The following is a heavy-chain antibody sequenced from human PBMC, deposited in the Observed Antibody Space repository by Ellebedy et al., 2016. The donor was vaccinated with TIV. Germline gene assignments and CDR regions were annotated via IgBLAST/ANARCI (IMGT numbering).Heavy chain of an antibody. V-gene: IGHV3-23*01. CDR3: AKAAVGYCSGGSCYFDY. CDR1: GFTFSNNS. J-gene: IGHJ4*02. CDR2: ITGSGDRT. Sequence: GESLKISCAASGFTFSNNSMNWVRQAPGKGLEWVSAITGSGDRTFYADSVKGRFTVSRDTSKNTLYLQMNSLRAEDTAVYYCAKAAVGYCSGGSCYFDYWGQGTLVTVSS. D-gene: IGHD2-15*01.